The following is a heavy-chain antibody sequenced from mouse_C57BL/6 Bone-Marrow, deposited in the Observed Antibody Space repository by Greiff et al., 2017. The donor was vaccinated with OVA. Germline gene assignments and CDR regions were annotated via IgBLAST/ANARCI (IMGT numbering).Heavy chain of an antibody. CDR1: GFSLTSYG. J-gene: IGHJ4*01. CDR2: IWRGGST. CDR3: AQITTVVATDAMDY. V-gene: IGHV2-5*01. D-gene: IGHD1-1*01. Sequence: VKLEESGPGLVQPSQSLSITCTVSGFSLTSYGVHWVRQSPGKGLEWLGVIWRGGSTDYNAAFMSRLSITKDNSKSQVFFKMNSLQADDTAIYYCAQITTVVATDAMDYWGQGTSVTVSS.